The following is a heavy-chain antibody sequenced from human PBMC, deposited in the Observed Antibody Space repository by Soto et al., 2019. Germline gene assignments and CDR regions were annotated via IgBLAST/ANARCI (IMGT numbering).Heavy chain of an antibody. CDR3: AKDVGVGELWVHWFDL. CDR2: ISFDGTNK. J-gene: IGHJ5*02. D-gene: IGHD3-10*01. Sequence: QVQLVESGGGVVQPGGSLRPSCAAFGFTFSGLGMNGVGQVPGKGGEGVAVISFDGTNKYSADSVRGRFTISRDNSKNTLYLQMNSLRDEDTAVYYCAKDVGVGELWVHWFDLWGQGTLVTVSS. CDR1: GFTFSGLG. V-gene: IGHV3-30*18.